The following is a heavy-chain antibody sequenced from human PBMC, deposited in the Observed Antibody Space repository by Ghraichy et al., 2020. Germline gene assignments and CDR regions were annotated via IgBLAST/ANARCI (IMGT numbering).Heavy chain of an antibody. J-gene: IGHJ4*02. CDR1: GGSISSYY. V-gene: IGHV4-59*01. CDR2: IYYSGST. D-gene: IGHD2-2*01. CDR3: ARVKCSSTSCYLGY. Sequence: SETLSLTCTVSGGSISSYYWSWIRQPPGKGLEWIGYIYYSGSTNYNPSLKSRVTISVDTSKNQFSLKLSSVTAADTAVYYCARVKCSSTSCYLGYWGQGTLVTVSS.